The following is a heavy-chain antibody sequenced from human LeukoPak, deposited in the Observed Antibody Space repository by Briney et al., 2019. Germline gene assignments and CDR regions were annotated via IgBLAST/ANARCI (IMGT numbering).Heavy chain of an antibody. V-gene: IGHV4-30-4*01. CDR3: ARAYSGSYCDFDY. J-gene: IGHJ4*02. D-gene: IGHD1-26*01. CDR2: IYYSGST. Sequence: SSETLSLTCTVSGGSISSGDYYWSWIRQPPGKGLEWIGYIYYSGSTYYNPSLKSRVTISVDTSKNQFSLKLSSVTAADTAVYYCARAYSGSYCDFDYWGQGTLVTVSS. CDR1: GGSISSGDYY.